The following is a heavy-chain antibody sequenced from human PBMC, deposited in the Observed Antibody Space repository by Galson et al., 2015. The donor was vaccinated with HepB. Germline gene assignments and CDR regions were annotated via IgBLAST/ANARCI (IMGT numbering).Heavy chain of an antibody. CDR2: IWYDGSNK. D-gene: IGHD4-17*01. CDR1: GFIFSSYG. Sequence: SLRLSCAASGFIFSSYGMHWVRQAPGKGLEWVAVIWYDGSNKYYADSVKGRFTISRDNSKNTLYVQMNSLRAEDTAVYYCARSRGAVTTNDAFDIWGQGTMVTVSS. CDR3: ARSRGAVTTNDAFDI. V-gene: IGHV3-33*01. J-gene: IGHJ3*02.